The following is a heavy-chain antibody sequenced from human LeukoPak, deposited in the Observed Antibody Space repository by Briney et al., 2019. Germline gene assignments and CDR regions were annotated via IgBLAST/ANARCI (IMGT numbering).Heavy chain of an antibody. CDR1: GFTFTTYA. V-gene: IGHV3-23*01. Sequence: GGSLRLSCAASGFTFTTYAMIWVRRTPGKALEWVSAISGSGDATYYADFVKGRFTISRDNPENTVYLQVNSLRAEDTAVYYCARLSGTSGTTSRVLHYWGQGALVTVSS. J-gene: IGHJ4*02. CDR3: ARLSGTSGTTSRVLHY. D-gene: IGHD1-1*01. CDR2: ISGSGDAT.